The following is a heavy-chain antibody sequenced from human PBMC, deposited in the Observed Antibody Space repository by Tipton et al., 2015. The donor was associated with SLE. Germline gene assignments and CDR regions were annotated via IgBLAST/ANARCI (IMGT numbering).Heavy chain of an antibody. CDR3: ARSGSYWFDP. D-gene: IGHD6-6*01. Sequence: TLSLTCTVSGGSISSGSYYWSWIRQPVGKGLEWIGYIYTSGSTNYNPSLKSRVTISVDTSKNQFSLKLSSVTAADTAVYYCARSGSYWFDPWGQGTLVTVSS. CDR1: GGSISSGSYY. J-gene: IGHJ5*02. V-gene: IGHV4-61*09. CDR2: IYTSGST.